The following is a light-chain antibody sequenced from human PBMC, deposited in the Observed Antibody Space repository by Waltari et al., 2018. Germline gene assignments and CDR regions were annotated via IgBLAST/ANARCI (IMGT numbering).Light chain of an antibody. CDR2: DAS. Sequence: DIQMTQSPSSLSASVGDRVTITCQASQDISNYLNWYQQKPGKAPKLLIYDASKLEAGVPSRFSGSGSGTDFTLTISSLQPEDFATYYCQQANSFLYTFGQGTKLEIK. CDR1: QDISNY. V-gene: IGKV1-33*01. CDR3: QQANSFLYT. J-gene: IGKJ2*01.